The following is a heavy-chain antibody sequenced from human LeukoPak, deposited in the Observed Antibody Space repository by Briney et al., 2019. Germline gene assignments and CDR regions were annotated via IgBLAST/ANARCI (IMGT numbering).Heavy chain of an antibody. V-gene: IGHV4-59*01. CDR1: GGSFSGYY. J-gene: IGHJ5*02. D-gene: IGHD3-3*01. CDR2: IYYSGST. Sequence: SETLSLTCAVYGGSFSGYYWSWIRQPPGKGLEWIGYIYYSGSTNYNPSLKSRVTISVDTSKNQFSLKLSSVTAADTAVYYCARGPRGSSYYDFWSGYYGNWFDPWGQGTLVTVSS. CDR3: ARGPRGSSYYDFWSGYYGNWFDP.